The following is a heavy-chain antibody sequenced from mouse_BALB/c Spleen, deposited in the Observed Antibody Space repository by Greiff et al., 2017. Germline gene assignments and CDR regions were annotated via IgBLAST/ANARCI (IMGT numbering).Heavy chain of an antibody. CDR3: ARGKGDYYAMDY. CDR1: GYTFTSYD. CDR2: LYPGDGST. Sequence: VQLQQSGTVLARPGALVKISCKASGYTFTSYDINWVKQRPGQGLEWIGWLYPGDGSTKYNEKFKGKATLTADKSSSTAYMQLSSLTSENSAVYFCARGKGDYYAMDYWGQGTSVTVSS. J-gene: IGHJ4*01. V-gene: IGHV1S56*01.